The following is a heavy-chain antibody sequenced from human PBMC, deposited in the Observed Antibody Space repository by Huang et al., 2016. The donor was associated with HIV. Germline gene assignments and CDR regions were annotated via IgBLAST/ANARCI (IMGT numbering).Heavy chain of an antibody. Sequence: QVQLVQSGAEVKKPGASVKVSCKASGYTFTGYYMHWVRRAPGQGLEWMGWINPKSGGTNYAQKLQGSVTMARDTSISTAYMELSRLRSDDTAVYYCAREVVSATGYYYYGMDVWGQGTTVTVSS. V-gene: IGHV1-2*02. CDR2: INPKSGGT. D-gene: IGHD2-15*01. CDR1: GYTFTGYY. CDR3: AREVVSATGYYYYGMDV. J-gene: IGHJ6*02.